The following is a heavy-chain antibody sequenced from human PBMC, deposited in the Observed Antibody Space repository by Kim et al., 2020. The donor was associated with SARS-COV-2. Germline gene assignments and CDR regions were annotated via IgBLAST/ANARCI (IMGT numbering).Heavy chain of an antibody. Sequence: RFTISRDNAKNSLYLQMNSLRDEDTAVYYCARDQELRYFDWLSTRQGFDYWGQGTLVTVSS. D-gene: IGHD3-9*01. V-gene: IGHV3-48*02. CDR3: ARDQELRYFDWLSTRQGFDY. J-gene: IGHJ4*02.